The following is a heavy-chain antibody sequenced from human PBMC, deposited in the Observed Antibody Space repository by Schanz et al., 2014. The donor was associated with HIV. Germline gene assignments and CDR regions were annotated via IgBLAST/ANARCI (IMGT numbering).Heavy chain of an antibody. CDR1: GYTFSRSA. V-gene: IGHV1-18*01. Sequence: QVQLVQSGTEVAQPGASVKVSCKASGYTFSRSAISWVRQAPGQGLEWMGWISGKNGETNYAQNFQGRVTMTTDTSASTTYMELTSLRSDDTAMYYCARDLSLASSTPTLAFDIWGQGTMVTVSS. J-gene: IGHJ3*02. CDR2: ISGKNGET. D-gene: IGHD2-2*01. CDR3: ARDLSLASSTPTLAFDI.